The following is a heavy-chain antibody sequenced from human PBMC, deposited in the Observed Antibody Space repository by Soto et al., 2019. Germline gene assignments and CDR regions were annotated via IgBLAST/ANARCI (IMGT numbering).Heavy chain of an antibody. CDR2: TYYRSKWYN. CDR3: ARVGIPGGGYYYGMDV. V-gene: IGHV6-1*01. D-gene: IGHD2-8*02. Sequence: SQTLSLTCAISGDSVSSNSAAWNWIRQSPSRGLEWLGRTYYRSKWYNDYAVSVKSRITINPDTSKNQFSLQLNSVTPEDTAMYYCARVGIPGGGYYYGMDVWGQGTTVTVSS. J-gene: IGHJ6*02. CDR1: GDSVSSNSAA.